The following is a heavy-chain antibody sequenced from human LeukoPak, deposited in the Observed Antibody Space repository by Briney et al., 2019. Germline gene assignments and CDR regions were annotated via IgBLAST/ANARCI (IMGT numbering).Heavy chain of an antibody. J-gene: IGHJ4*02. D-gene: IGHD6-13*01. V-gene: IGHV3-30*18. CDR2: ISYAGSNK. CDR3: AKDPRRYSRTGGYFDY. Sequence: GGSLRLSCAASGFTFSSYGMSWVRQAPGKGLEWVAVISYAGSNKYYADSVKGRFTISRANSKNTLYLQMNSLRAEDTAVYYCAKDPRRYSRTGGYFDYWGQGTLVTVSS. CDR1: GFTFSSYG.